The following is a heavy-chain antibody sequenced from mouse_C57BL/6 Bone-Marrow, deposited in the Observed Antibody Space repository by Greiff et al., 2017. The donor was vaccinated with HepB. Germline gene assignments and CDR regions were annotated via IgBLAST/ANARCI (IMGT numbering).Heavy chain of an antibody. CDR3: ARWGHWYFDV. CDR2: IHPYNVGT. Sequence: IHPYNVGTSYNQKFKGKATLTVDKSSSTAYMELNSLTSEDSAVYYCARWGHWYFDVWGTGTTVTVSS. V-gene: IGHV1-19*01. J-gene: IGHJ1*03.